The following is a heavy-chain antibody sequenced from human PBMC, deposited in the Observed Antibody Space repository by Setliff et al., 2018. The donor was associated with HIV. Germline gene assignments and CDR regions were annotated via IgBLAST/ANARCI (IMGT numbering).Heavy chain of an antibody. CDR3: ARDDRGRVRGVGPFDP. D-gene: IGHD3-10*01. V-gene: IGHV1-69*13. Sequence: SVKVSCKASGGTFSSYGVNWVRQAPGQGLEWMGGIFPFFGSANYAQKFQGRVTITADGSTSTAYMDLRSLRSDDTAVYYCARDDRGRVRGVGPFDPWGQGTLVTVSS. CDR1: GGTFSSYG. CDR2: IFPFFGSA. J-gene: IGHJ5*02.